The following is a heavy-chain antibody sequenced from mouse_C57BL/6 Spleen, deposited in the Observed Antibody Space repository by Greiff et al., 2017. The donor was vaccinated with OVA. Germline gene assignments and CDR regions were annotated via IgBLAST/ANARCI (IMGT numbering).Heavy chain of an antibody. J-gene: IGHJ3*01. CDR1: GYTFTSYW. CDR3: ARFGGGYSFAY. V-gene: IGHV1-64*01. D-gene: IGHD2-3*01. CDR2: IHPNSGST. Sequence: QVQLKQPGAELVKPGASVKLSCKASGYTFTSYWMHWVKQRPGQGLEWIGMIHPNSGSTNYNEKFKSKATLTVDKSSSTAYMQLSSLTSEDSAVYYCARFGGGYSFAYWGQGTLVTVSA.